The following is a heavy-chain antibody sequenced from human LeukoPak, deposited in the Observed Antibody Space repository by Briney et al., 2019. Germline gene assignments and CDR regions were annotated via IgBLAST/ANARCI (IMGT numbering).Heavy chain of an antibody. V-gene: IGHV1-69*05. Sequence: ASVKVSCKASGYTFTSYYMHWVRQAPGQGLEWMGRIIPIFGTANYAQKFQGRVTITTDESTSTAYMELSSLRSEDTAVYYCARGEGSGWFLADYYYMDVWGKGTTVTVSS. CDR2: IIPIFGTA. CDR3: ARGEGSGWFLADYYYMDV. CDR1: GYTFTSYY. D-gene: IGHD6-19*01. J-gene: IGHJ6*03.